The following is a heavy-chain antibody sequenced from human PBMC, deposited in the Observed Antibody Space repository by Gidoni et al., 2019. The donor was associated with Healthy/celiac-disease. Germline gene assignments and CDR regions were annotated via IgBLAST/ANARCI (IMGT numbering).Heavy chain of an antibody. CDR1: GYSFTSYW. Sequence: EVQLVQSGAEVKKPGASLKISCKGSGYSFTSYWIGWVRQMPGKGLAWMGIIYPGDSDTRYSPSFQGQVTISADKSIRTAYLQWSSLKASDTAMYYCARYPEYSPPNFDYWGQGTLVTVSS. D-gene: IGHD6-6*01. J-gene: IGHJ4*02. CDR2: IYPGDSDT. CDR3: ARYPEYSPPNFDY. V-gene: IGHV5-51*03.